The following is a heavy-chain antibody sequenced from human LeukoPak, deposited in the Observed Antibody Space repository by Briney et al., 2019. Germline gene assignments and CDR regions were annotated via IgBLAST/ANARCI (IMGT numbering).Heavy chain of an antibody. CDR1: AGSISSYY. Sequence: SETLSLTRTVSAGSISSYYWSWIRQPPGKGLEWIGYIYYSGSTNYNPSLKSRVTISVDTSKNQFSLKLSSVTAADTAVYYCARGLYDFWSGYSISPFDYWGQGTLVTVSS. J-gene: IGHJ4*02. CDR3: ARGLYDFWSGYSISPFDY. V-gene: IGHV4-59*01. CDR2: IYYSGST. D-gene: IGHD3-3*01.